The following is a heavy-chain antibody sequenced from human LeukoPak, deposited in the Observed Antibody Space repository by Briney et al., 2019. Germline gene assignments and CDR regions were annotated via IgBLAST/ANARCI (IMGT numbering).Heavy chain of an antibody. D-gene: IGHD3-22*01. CDR3: ARHFSSSGYYYVWGVRSNWFDP. Sequence: SETLSLTCTVPGGSISSSSYYWGWIRQPPGKGLEWIGGIYYSGSTYYNPSLKSRVTISVDTSKNQFSLKLSSVTAADTAVYYCARHFSSSGYYYVWGVRSNWFDPWGQGTLVTVSS. V-gene: IGHV4-39*01. CDR2: IYYSGST. CDR1: GGSISSSSYY. J-gene: IGHJ5*02.